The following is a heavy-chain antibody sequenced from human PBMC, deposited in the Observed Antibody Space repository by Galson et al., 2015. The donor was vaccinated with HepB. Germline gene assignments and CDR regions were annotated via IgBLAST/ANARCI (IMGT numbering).Heavy chain of an antibody. J-gene: IGHJ4*02. D-gene: IGHD6-13*01. V-gene: IGHV3-15*01. CDR1: GFTFRNAW. CDR3: IRMGDLSGYSSL. CDR2: IKKKGEGGTT. Sequence: SLRLSCAASGFTFRNAWMSWVRQAPGKGLEWVGRIKKKGEGGTTDYAAPVKGRFTISRDDSKNTLYLEMNSLKTEDTALYYCIRMGDLSGYSSLWGQGTLVTVS.